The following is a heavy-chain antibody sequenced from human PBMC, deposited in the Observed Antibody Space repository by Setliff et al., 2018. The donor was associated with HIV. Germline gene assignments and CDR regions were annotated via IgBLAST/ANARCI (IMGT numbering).Heavy chain of an antibody. Sequence: PSETLSLTCAVSGGSISSNNWWSWVRQPPGKGLEWIGEIYHSGSTNYNPSLKSRVSIAVDKSKKQFSLKLSSVTAAATALYYCAGGWGWYDDESSGRPQYAFDIWGQGTMVTVSS. CDR2: IYHSGST. D-gene: IGHD3-22*01. V-gene: IGHV4-4*02. J-gene: IGHJ3*02. CDR3: AGGWGWYDDESSGRPQYAFDI. CDR1: GGSISSNNW.